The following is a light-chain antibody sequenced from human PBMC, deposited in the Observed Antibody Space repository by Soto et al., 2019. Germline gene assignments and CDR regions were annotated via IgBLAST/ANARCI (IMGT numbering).Light chain of an antibody. CDR1: SSDVGGYNF. CDR3: SSYTFSRTLVV. V-gene: IGLV2-14*01. Sequence: QSALTQLASVSGSPGQSITIACTGTSSDVGGYNFVSWYQQHPGRAPRLMILEVNNRPSGVSDRFSGSKSGNTASLPISGLQAEDEADYYCSSYTFSRTLVVVGVGTKVTVL. CDR2: EVN. J-gene: IGLJ3*02.